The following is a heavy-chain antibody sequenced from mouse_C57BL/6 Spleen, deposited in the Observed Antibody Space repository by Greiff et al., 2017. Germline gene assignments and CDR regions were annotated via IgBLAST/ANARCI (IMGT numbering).Heavy chain of an antibody. D-gene: IGHD1-1*01. J-gene: IGHJ4*01. V-gene: IGHV1-69*01. CDR1: GYTFTSYW. CDR3: ARGYYGSRDYAIDY. CDR2: IDPSDSYT. Sequence: QVQLQQPGAELVMPGASVKLSCKASGYTFTSYWMHWVKQRPGQGLEWIGEIDPSDSYTNYNQKFKGKSTLTVDKSSSAAYMRLSSLTSEDSAVYDCARGYYGSRDYAIDYWGQGTSVTVSS.